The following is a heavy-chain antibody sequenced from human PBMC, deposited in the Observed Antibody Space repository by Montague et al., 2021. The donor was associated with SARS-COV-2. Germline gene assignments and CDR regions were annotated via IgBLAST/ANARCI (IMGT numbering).Heavy chain of an antibody. D-gene: IGHD3-3*01. CDR2: IYYSGST. V-gene: IGHV4-61*01. CDR1: GGSVSSGSYY. J-gene: IGHJ6*02. CDR3: ARDPWRITIFGVVTRYGMDV. Sequence: SETLSLTCTVSGGSVSSGSYYWSWIRQPPGKGLEWIGYIYYSGSTNYNPSLKSRVTISGDTSKNQFSLKLSSVTAADTAVYYCARDPWRITIFGVVTRYGMDVWGQGTTVTVPS.